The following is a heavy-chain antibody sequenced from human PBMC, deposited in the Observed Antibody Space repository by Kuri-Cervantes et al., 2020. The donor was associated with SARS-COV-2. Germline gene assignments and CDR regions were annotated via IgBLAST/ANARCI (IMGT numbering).Heavy chain of an antibody. D-gene: IGHD3-3*01. CDR1: GYTFTGYY. V-gene: IGHV1-2*04. Sequence: ASVKVSCKASGYTFTGYYMHRVRQAPGQGLEWMGWINPNSGGTNYAQRYQGWVTMTRDTSTRTAYMELSRLTSDDTAVYFCARGGKHHHILRFLESVHFDSWGQGTLVTVSS. CDR2: INPNSGGT. CDR3: ARGGKHHHILRFLESVHFDS. J-gene: IGHJ4*02.